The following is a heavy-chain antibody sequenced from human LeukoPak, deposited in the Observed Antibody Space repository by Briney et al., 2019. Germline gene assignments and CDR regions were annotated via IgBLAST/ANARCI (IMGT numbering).Heavy chain of an antibody. D-gene: IGHD3-22*01. CDR3: AIPDSSGYDAFDI. V-gene: IGHV4-31*03. J-gene: IGHJ3*02. Sequence: SSETLSLTCTVSGGSISSGGYCWSWIRQHPGKGLEWIGYIYYSGSTYYNPSLKSRVTISVDTSKNQFSLKLSSVTAADTAVYYCAIPDSSGYDAFDIWGQGTMVTVSS. CDR1: GGSISSGGYC. CDR2: IYYSGST.